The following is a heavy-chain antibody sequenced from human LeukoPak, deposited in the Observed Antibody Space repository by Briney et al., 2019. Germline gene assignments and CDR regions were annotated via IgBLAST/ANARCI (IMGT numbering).Heavy chain of an antibody. CDR3: AREAPLRWPHYYYYMDV. D-gene: IGHD4-23*01. V-gene: IGHV4-59*12. J-gene: IGHJ6*03. Sequence: PSETLSLTCTVSGGSISSYYWSWIRQPPGKGLEWIGYIYYSGSTNYNPSLKSRVTISVDTSKNQFSLKLSSVTAADTAVYYCAREAPLRWPHYYYYMDVWGKGTTVTVSS. CDR2: IYYSGST. CDR1: GGSISSYY.